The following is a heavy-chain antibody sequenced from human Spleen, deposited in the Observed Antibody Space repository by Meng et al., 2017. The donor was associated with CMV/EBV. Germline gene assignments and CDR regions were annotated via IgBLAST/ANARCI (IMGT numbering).Heavy chain of an antibody. D-gene: IGHD3-22*01. CDR3: TRVYYDSTNYYFSFGY. CDR1: GYSFGNYA. Sequence: SGYSFGNYAMHWVRQAPGKGLEWVAVISYDGDKKFYTDSVKGRFTISRDNSKNTLILQMNSLRTEDTAVYYCTRVYYDSTNYYFSFGYWGQGTLVTVSS. J-gene: IGHJ4*02. CDR2: ISYDGDKK. V-gene: IGHV3-30*04.